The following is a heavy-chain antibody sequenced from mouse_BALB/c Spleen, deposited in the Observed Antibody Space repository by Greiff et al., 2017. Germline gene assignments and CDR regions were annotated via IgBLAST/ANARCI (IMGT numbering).Heavy chain of an antibody. D-gene: IGHD6-1*01. J-gene: IGHJ4*01. Sequence: EVQGVESGPGLVKPSQSLSLTCTVTGYSITSDYAWNWIRQFPGNKLEWMGYISYSGSTSYNPSLKSRISITRDTSKNQFFLQLNSVTTEDTATYYCARSGSTGYAMDYWGQGTSVTVSS. CDR3: ARSGSTGYAMDY. CDR2: ISYSGST. CDR1: GYSITSDYA. V-gene: IGHV3-2*02.